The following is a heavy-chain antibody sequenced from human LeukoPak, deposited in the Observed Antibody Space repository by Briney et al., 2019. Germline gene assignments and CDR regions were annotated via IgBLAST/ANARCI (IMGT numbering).Heavy chain of an antibody. J-gene: IGHJ4*02. CDR3: ARDTFQPGLIDS. Sequence: GGSLRLSCAASGFTFSSYSMNWVRQAPGKGLEWVSYISSSSSIYYADSVKGRFTISRDNARNTLYLQLSSLRAEDSAVYYCARDTFQPGLIDSWGQGTLVTVSS. V-gene: IGHV3-48*04. CDR2: ISSSSSI. CDR1: GFTFSSYS. D-gene: IGHD2-2*01.